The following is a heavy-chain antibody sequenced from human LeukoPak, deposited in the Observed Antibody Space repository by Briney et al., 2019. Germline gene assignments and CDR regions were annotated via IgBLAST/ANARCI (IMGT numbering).Heavy chain of an antibody. V-gene: IGHV4-59*01. J-gene: IGHJ4*02. Sequence: SETLSLTCIVSSGSISGYYWSWIRQPPGKGLEWIGYIYYSGSTTYNPPLKSRVTISLDTSKKQFSLKVTSVTAADTAVYYCARVHSYNYYAEADYWGQGTLVTVSS. CDR2: IYYSGST. D-gene: IGHD3-22*01. CDR1: SGSISGYY. CDR3: ARVHSYNYYAEADY.